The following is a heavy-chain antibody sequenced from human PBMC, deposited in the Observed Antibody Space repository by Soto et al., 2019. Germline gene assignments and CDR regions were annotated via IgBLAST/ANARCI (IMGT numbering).Heavy chain of an antibody. Sequence: QVQLQESGPGLVKPSETLSLTCTVSGGSISSYYWSWIRQPPGKGLEWIGYIYYSGSTNYNPSLKSRVTISVDTSKNQFSLKLSSVTDADTAVYYGARDGYCSGCSCHSDYWGQGTLVTVST. D-gene: IGHD2-15*01. V-gene: IGHV4-59*01. CDR1: GGSISSYY. CDR2: IYYSGST. CDR3: ARDGYCSGCSCHSDY. J-gene: IGHJ4*02.